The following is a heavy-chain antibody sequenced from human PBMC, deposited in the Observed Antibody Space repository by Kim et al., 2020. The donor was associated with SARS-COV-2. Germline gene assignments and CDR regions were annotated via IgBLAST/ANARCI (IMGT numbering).Heavy chain of an antibody. Sequence: SETLSLTCTVSGGSVSSGSYYWSWIRQPPGKGLEWIGYIYYSGSTNYNPSLKSRVTISVDTSKNQFSLKLSSVTAADTAVYYCARASSWDAFDIWGQGTMVTVSS. D-gene: IGHD6-13*01. J-gene: IGHJ3*02. CDR2: IYYSGST. CDR1: GGSVSSGSYY. CDR3: ARASSWDAFDI. V-gene: IGHV4-61*01.